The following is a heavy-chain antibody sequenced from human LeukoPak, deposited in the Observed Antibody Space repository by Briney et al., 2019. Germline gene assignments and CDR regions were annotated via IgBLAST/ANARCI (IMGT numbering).Heavy chain of an antibody. Sequence: PGGSLRLSRAASGFTFNDYAMHWVRQAPGKGLEWVSGIFGKNGAKGHADSVKGRFTISRDNANNSLYLQMNSLRPDDTALYYCTYDNSPGGLEYWGQGTLVTVSS. V-gene: IGHV3-9*01. J-gene: IGHJ4*02. CDR1: GFTFNDYA. CDR3: TYDNSPGGLEY. CDR2: IFGKNGAK. D-gene: IGHD2-8*02.